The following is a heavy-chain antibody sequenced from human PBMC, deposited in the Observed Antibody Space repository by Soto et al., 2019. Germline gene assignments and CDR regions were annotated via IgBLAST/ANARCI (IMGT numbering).Heavy chain of an antibody. CDR2: INHSGST. CDR3: ARGRYIIFHSSWFTAKYFQH. V-gene: IGHV4-34*01. J-gene: IGHJ1*01. Sequence: ETLSLTCAVYGGSFSGYYWSWIRQPPGKGLEWIGEINHSGSTNYNPSLKSRVTISVHTSKNQFSLKLSSVTAADTAVYYCARGRYIIFHSSWFTAKYFQHWGQGTLVTVSS. D-gene: IGHD1-26*01. CDR1: GGSFSGYY.